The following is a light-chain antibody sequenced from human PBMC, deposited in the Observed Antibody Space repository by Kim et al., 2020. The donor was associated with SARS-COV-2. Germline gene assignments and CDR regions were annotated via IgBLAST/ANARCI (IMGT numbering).Light chain of an antibody. J-gene: IGKJ2*01. CDR2: AAS. V-gene: IGKV1-39*01. CDR3: QQSYSTPYT. Sequence: SASEGERVTLTCRTSQNINTYLNWFQQKPGKAPKLLIYAASNLQSGVPSRFSGSGSGTDFTLAISSLQPEDVASYYCQQSYSTPYTFGQGTKLEI. CDR1: QNINTY.